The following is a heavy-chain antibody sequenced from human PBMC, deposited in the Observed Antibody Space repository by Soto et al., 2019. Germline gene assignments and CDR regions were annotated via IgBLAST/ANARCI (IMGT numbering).Heavy chain of an antibody. J-gene: IGHJ4*02. CDR2: IKSKTDGGTT. CDR3: TTLNPLPDSDY. Sequence: GGSLRLSCAASGFTFSNAWMSWVRQAPGKGLEWVGRIKSKTDGGTTAYAAPVTGRFTISRDDSKNTLYLQMNSLKTEDTAVYYCTTLNPLPDSDYWGQGTLVTVSS. V-gene: IGHV3-15*01. CDR1: GFTFSNAW.